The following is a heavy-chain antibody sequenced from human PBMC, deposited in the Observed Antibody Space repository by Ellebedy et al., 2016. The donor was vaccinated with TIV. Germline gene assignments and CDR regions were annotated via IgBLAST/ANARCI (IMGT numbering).Heavy chain of an antibody. V-gene: IGHV1-8*01. CDR1: GYTFINYD. CDR2: MNPHSGDS. CDR3: TRGRVALT. Sequence: AASVKVSCKASGYTFINYDIMWVRQATGQGLEAMGWMNPHSGDSVSAQTFQGRVTMTRDTSTSTAYMELSSLRSEDSAMYYCTRGRVALTWGQGTLVTVSS. J-gene: IGHJ5*02.